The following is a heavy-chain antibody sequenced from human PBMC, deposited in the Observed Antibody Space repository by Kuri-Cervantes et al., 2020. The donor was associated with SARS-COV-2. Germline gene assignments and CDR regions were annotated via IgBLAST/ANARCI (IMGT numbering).Heavy chain of an antibody. CDR2: INAGNGNT. D-gene: IGHD3-22*01. Sequence: ASVKVSCKASGYTFTSYAMHWVRQAPGQRLEWMGWINAGNGNTKYSQKFQGRVTITRDTSASTAYMELRSLRSDDTAVYYCARDLPVWLLTVSAGALRGAFDIWGQGTMVPVSS. J-gene: IGHJ3*02. V-gene: IGHV1-3*01. CDR3: ARDLPVWLLTVSAGALRGAFDI. CDR1: GYTFTSYA.